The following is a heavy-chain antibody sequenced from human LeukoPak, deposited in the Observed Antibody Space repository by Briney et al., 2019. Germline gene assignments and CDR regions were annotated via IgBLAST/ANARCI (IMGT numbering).Heavy chain of an antibody. CDR1: GYTFTGYY. CDR2: INPNSGGT. V-gene: IGHV1-2*02. Sequence: GASVTVSFKASGYTFTGYYMHWVRQAPGQGLECMGWINPNSGGTNYAQKFQGRVTMTRDTSISTAYMELSRLRSDDTAVYYCARDNSSGWYNWFDPWGQGTLVTVSS. J-gene: IGHJ5*02. D-gene: IGHD6-19*01. CDR3: ARDNSSGWYNWFDP.